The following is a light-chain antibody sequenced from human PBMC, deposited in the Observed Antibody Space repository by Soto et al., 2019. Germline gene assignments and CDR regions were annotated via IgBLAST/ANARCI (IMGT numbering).Light chain of an antibody. CDR1: QSVSSN. CDR3: QQRSSWPPIT. Sequence: EIVMSQSPATLSVSPGERATLSCRASQSVSSNLAWYQQKPGQPPRLLIFDASNRAAGVPARFSGSGSGTDFTLTIRSLEPEDFAVYFCQQRSSWPPITFGQGTMVDIK. V-gene: IGKV3-11*01. J-gene: IGKJ1*01. CDR2: DAS.